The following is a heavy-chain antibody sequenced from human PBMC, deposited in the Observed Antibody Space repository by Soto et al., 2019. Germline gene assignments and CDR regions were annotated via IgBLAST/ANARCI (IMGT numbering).Heavy chain of an antibody. Sequence: EVQLVESGGGLVQPGGSLRLSCAGSGFTFNSHEMTWVRQAPGKGLEWISSISSSGGSIYYADSVKGRFTISRDNAQNSLFLQMNSLRPEDTAVYFCARDSHNRQQGMDVWGHGTTVTVSS. V-gene: IGHV3-48*03. CDR3: ARDSHNRQQGMDV. J-gene: IGHJ6*02. CDR2: ISSSGGSI. CDR1: GFTFNSHE.